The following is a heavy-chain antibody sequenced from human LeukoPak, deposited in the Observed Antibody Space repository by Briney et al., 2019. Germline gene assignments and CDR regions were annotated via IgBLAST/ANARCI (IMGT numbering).Heavy chain of an antibody. V-gene: IGHV4-30-2*01. D-gene: IGHD4-23*01. CDR1: GVSISSGGYS. J-gene: IGHJ4*02. CDR3: ARDLPYGGNPTPPWPGY. Sequence: SETLSLTCAVSGVSISSGGYSWSWIRQPPGKGLEWIGYIYHSGSTYYNPSLKSRVTISVDRSKNQFSLKLSSVTAADTAVYYCARDLPYGGNPTPPWPGYWGQGTLVTVSS. CDR2: IYHSGST.